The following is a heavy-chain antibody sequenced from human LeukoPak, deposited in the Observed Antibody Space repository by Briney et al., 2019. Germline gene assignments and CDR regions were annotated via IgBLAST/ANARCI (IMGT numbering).Heavy chain of an antibody. D-gene: IGHD6-6*01. CDR1: GGSISSGGYC. CDR2: IYYSGST. J-gene: IGHJ4*02. V-gene: IGHV4-31*03. CDR3: ARVGSSSSQIDY. Sequence: SETLSLTCTVSGGSISSGGYCWSWLRQQPGKGLEWIGYIYYSGSTYYNPSLKSRVTISVDTSKNQFSLKLSSVTAADTAVYYCARVGSSSSQIDYWGQGTLVTVSS.